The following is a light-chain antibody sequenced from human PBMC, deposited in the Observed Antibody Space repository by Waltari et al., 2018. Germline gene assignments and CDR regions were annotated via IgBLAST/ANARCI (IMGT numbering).Light chain of an antibody. J-gene: IGKJ2*01. CDR1: QNIDNY. V-gene: IGKV1-39*01. CDR3: QQSKRVPYT. CDR2: AAS. Sequence: DIQVTQSPSFLSASAGDRVSITCRASQNIDNYLNWFQQKPGRAPKLLIYAASTLQSGGPSRFTGSQFGTDFTLTISSLEEEDLATYYCQQSKRVPYTFGQGTKVQIK.